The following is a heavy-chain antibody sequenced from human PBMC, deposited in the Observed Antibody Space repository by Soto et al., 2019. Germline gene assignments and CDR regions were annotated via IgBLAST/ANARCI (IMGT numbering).Heavy chain of an antibody. D-gene: IGHD6-19*01. J-gene: IGHJ4*02. CDR2: ISGSGGST. V-gene: IGHV3-23*01. Sequence: EVQLLESGGGLVQPGGSLRLSCAASGFTFSSYAMSWVRQAPGKGREWVSAISGSGGSTYYADSVKGRFTISRANSKNTVYLKMNSLRAADTAVYYCAKGSSGWYERFDYWGQGTLVTVSS. CDR3: AKGSSGWYERFDY. CDR1: GFTFSSYA.